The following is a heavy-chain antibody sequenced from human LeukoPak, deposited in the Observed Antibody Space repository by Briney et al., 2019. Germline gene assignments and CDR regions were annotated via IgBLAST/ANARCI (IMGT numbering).Heavy chain of an antibody. CDR2: INPNSGGT. V-gene: IGHV1-2*02. CDR3: ASENYYDSSGYYAYNY. Sequence: ASVKVSGKASGYTFTGYYMHWVRQAPGQGLEWMGWINPNSGGTNYAQKFQGRVTMTRDTSISTAYMELSRLRSDDTAVYYCASENYYDSSGYYAYNYWGQGTLVTVSS. D-gene: IGHD3-22*01. J-gene: IGHJ4*02. CDR1: GYTFTGYY.